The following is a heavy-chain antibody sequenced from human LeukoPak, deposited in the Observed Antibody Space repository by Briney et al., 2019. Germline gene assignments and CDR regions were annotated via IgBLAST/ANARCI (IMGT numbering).Heavy chain of an antibody. CDR1: GFTFSSYA. CDR2: ISSSGSTI. Sequence: GGSLRLSCSASGFTFSSYAMHWVRQAPGKGLEWVSYISSSGSTIYYADSVKGRFTISRDNAKNSLYLQMNSLRAEDTAVYYCARGVVVAATGRKEYYYYYGMDVWGQGTTVTVSS. V-gene: IGHV3-48*04. CDR3: ARGVVVAATGRKEYYYYYGMDV. D-gene: IGHD2-15*01. J-gene: IGHJ6*02.